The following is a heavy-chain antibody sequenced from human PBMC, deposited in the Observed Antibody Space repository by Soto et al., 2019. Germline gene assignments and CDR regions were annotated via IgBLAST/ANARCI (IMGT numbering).Heavy chain of an antibody. CDR2: IIPINDNT. V-gene: IGHV1-18*01. D-gene: IGHD3-3*01. Sequence: ASVKVSCKASGGTFSSYAISWVRQAPGQGLEWMGGIIPINDNTNYAQKLQGRVTMTTDTSTSTAYMELRSLRSDDTAVYYFARDRDDFWSGYPRRNAFDIWGQGTMVTVSS. CDR3: ARDRDDFWSGYPRRNAFDI. J-gene: IGHJ3*02. CDR1: GGTFSSYA.